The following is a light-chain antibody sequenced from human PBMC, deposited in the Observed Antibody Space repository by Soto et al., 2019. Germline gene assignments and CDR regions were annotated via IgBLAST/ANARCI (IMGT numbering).Light chain of an antibody. CDR2: EVS. CDR1: SSDVGSYNL. J-gene: IGLJ3*02. V-gene: IGLV2-23*02. CDR3: CSYAGSSTLWV. Sequence: QSALTQSASVSGSPGQSITISCTGTSSDVGSYNLVSWYQQHPGKAPKLMIYEVSKRPSGVSNRFSGSKSGNTASLTISGLQAEDEADYYCCSYAGSSTLWVFGGGTKVTVL.